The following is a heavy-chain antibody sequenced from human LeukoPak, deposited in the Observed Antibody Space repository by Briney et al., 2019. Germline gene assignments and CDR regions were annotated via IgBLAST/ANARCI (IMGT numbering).Heavy chain of an antibody. V-gene: IGHV3-30*02. D-gene: IGHD4-17*01. Sequence: GGSLRLPCAASGFTFSNFGMHWIRQAPGKGLEWVAVERSGGSKHYADSVEGRFTISRDNSKNTLCLEMNNLRTDDTAVYYCAKDRDDYGNDCWGQGVLVTVST. CDR1: GFTFSNFG. CDR3: AKDRDDYGNDC. CDR2: ERSGGSK. J-gene: IGHJ4*02.